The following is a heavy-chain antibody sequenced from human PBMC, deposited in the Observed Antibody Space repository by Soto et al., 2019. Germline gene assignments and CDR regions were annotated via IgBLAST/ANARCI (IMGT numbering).Heavy chain of an antibody. D-gene: IGHD3-3*01. V-gene: IGHV1-69*06. CDR1: GGTFSSYA. CDR3: ARAKYDFWSGPRPSYYYYGMDV. Sequence: ASVKVSCKASGGTFSSYAISWVRQAPGQGLEWMGGIIPIFGTANYEQKFQGRVTITADKSTSTAYMELSSLRSEDTAVYYCARAKYDFWSGPRPSYYYYGMDVWGQGTTVTVSS. J-gene: IGHJ6*02. CDR2: IIPIFGTA.